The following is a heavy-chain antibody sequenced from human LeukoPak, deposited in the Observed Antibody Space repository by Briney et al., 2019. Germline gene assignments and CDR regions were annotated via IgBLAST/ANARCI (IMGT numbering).Heavy chain of an antibody. CDR3: ARKLRLGGNWFDP. Sequence: SVKVSCKTFGGTFTSYAITWVRQAPGQGLEWMGKIIPISGTTNYAQKFQGRVTFTADESTSTAYMELSSLRSEDTALYYCARKLRLGGNWFDPWGQGTLVTVSS. D-gene: IGHD1-26*01. V-gene: IGHV1-69*13. CDR2: IIPISGTT. J-gene: IGHJ5*02. CDR1: GGTFTSYA.